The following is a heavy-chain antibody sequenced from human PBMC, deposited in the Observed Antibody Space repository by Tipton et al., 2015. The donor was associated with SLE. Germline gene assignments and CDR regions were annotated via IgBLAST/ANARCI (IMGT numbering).Heavy chain of an antibody. J-gene: IGHJ3*02. Sequence: SLRLSCAASGFTFSSYSMNWARQAPGKGLEWVSYISSSSRTIYYADPVKGRFTIPRDNAKNSLYLQMNSLRTEDTALYYCAKDIGYSGYDWGAFDIWGQGTMVTISS. D-gene: IGHD5-12*01. CDR1: GFTFSSYS. CDR3: AKDIGYSGYDWGAFDI. CDR2: ISSSSRTI. V-gene: IGHV3-48*01.